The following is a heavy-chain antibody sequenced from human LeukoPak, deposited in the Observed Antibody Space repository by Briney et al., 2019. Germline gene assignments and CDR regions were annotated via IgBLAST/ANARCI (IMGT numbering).Heavy chain of an antibody. J-gene: IGHJ4*02. Sequence: SETLSLTCTVSGGSISTYFWSWIRQPPGKGLEWIGYIYYSGSTNYNPSLKSRVTISLDTSKNQFSLKLSSVTAADTAMYYCAGDPPHCSGGSCYSGYYFDYWGQGTLVTVSS. CDR3: AGDPPHCSGGSCYSGYYFDY. CDR1: GGSISTYF. CDR2: IYYSGST. V-gene: IGHV4-59*01. D-gene: IGHD2-15*01.